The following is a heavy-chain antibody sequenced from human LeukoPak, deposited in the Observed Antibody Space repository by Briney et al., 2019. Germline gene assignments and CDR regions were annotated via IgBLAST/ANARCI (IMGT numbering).Heavy chain of an antibody. CDR1: GFTFSSYS. CDR3: ATDDSSGYRANY. D-gene: IGHD3-22*01. CDR2: ISSSSSYI. Sequence: GGSLRLSCAASGFTFSSYSMNWVRQAPGKGLEWVSSISSSSSYIYYADSVKGRFTISRDNAKNSLYLQMNSLRAEDTVVYYCATDDSSGYRANYWGQGTLVTVSS. V-gene: IGHV3-21*01. J-gene: IGHJ4*02.